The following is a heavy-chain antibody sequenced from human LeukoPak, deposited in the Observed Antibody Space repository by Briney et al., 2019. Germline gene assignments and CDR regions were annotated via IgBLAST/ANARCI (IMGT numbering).Heavy chain of an antibody. CDR2: MNPNSGNT. J-gene: IGHJ5*02. CDR1: GYTFTSYD. Sequence: ASVKVSCKASGYTFTSYDINCVRQATGQGLEWMGWMNPNSGNTGYAQKFQGRVTMTRNTSISTAYMELSSLRSEDTAVYYCARDRRIAAAGIFDPWGQGTLVTVSS. CDR3: ARDRRIAAAGIFDP. D-gene: IGHD6-13*01. V-gene: IGHV1-8*01.